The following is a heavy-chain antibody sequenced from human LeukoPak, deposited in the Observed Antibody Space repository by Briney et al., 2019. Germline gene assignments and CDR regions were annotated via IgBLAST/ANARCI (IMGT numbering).Heavy chain of an antibody. V-gene: IGHV4-34*01. CDR1: GGSFSGYY. D-gene: IGHD3-22*01. Sequence: KPSETLSLTCAVYGGSFSGYYWSWIRQPPGKGLEWIGEINHSGSTSHSPSLKSRVTISVDTSKNQFSLKLRSVTAADTAVYYCARGPLYYYDSSSRSYYFDYWGQGTLVTVSS. CDR3: ARGPLYYYDSSSRSYYFDY. CDR2: INHSGST. J-gene: IGHJ4*02.